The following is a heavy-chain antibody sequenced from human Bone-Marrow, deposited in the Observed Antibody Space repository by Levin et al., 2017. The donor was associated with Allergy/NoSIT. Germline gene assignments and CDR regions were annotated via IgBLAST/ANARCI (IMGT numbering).Heavy chain of an antibody. D-gene: IGHD2-15*01. Sequence: GASVKVSCTASGFTFGDYAMSWVRQAPGKGLEWVGFIRSKAYGGTTEYAASVKGRFTISRDDSKSIAYLQMNSLKTEDTAVYYCTRDRCSGGSCYSGDYYYGMDVWGQGTTVTVSS. CDR2: IRSKAYGGTT. CDR3: TRDRCSGGSCYSGDYYYGMDV. J-gene: IGHJ6*02. V-gene: IGHV3-49*04. CDR1: GFTFGDYA.